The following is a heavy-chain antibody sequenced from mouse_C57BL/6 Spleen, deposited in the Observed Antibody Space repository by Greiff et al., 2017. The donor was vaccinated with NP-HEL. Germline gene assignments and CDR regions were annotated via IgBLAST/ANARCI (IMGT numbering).Heavy chain of an antibody. V-gene: IGHV1-15*01. J-gene: IGHJ4*01. CDR1: GYTFTDYE. CDR3: TSGGYDYAMDY. D-gene: IGHD2-4*01. Sequence: VQLQDSGAELVRPGASVTLSCKASGYTFTDYEMHWVKQTPVHGLEWIGAIDPETGGTAYNQKFKGKAILTADKSSSTAYMELRSLTSEDSAVYYGTSGGYDYAMDYWGQGTSVTVSS. CDR2: IDPETGGT.